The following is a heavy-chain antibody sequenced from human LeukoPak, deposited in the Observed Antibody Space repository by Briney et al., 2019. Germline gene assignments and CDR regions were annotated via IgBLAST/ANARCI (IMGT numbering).Heavy chain of an antibody. J-gene: IGHJ4*02. CDR2: ISGSGGST. CDR1: GFPFSGYG. CDR3: AKDDAWLQYGN. D-gene: IGHD5-24*01. V-gene: IGHV3-23*01. Sequence: PGGSLRLSCATSGFPFSGYGMTWVRQAPGKGLEWVSAISGSGGSTYYADSVKGRFTISRDNSKGTVYLQMNSLRPEDTAVYYCAKDDAWLQYGNWGRGTLVTVSS.